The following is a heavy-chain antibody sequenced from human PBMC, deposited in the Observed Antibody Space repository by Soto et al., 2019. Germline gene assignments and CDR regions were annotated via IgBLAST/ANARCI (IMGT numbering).Heavy chain of an antibody. V-gene: IGHV3-23*01. CDR3: AKVKRGIVPIIGGGFAS. J-gene: IGHJ4*02. Sequence: EVQLLESGGGLVQPGGSLRLSCAGSGYTHTFNTYAMSWVRQAPGKGLEWVAGISPTGGSTYYADSVKGRFTISRDNSKDTLFLQMSSLRVEDAAVYFCAKVKRGIVPIIGGGFASWARGTLVTVSS. CDR2: ISPTGGST. D-gene: IGHD1-26*01. CDR1: GYTHTFNTYA.